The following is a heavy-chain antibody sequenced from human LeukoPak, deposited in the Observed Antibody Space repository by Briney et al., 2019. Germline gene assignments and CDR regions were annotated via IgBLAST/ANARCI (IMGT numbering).Heavy chain of an antibody. CDR1: GGSFSGYY. V-gene: IGHV4-34*01. CDR3: ASAIVGATLSY. J-gene: IGHJ4*02. Sequence: SETLSLTCAVYGGSFSGYYWSWIRQPPGKGLEWIGEINHSGSTNYNPSLKSRVTISVDTSKNQFSLKLSSVTVADTAVYYCASAIVGATLSYWGQGTLVTVSS. D-gene: IGHD1-26*01. CDR2: INHSGST.